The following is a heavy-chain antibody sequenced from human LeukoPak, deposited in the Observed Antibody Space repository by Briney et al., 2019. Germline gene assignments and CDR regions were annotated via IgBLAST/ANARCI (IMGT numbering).Heavy chain of an antibody. CDR2: ISFDGANK. CDR3: ARGRAGIAAAGFDY. CDR1: GFTFSMSS. D-gene: IGHD6-13*01. V-gene: IGHV3-30*04. Sequence: QPGGPLRLSCATSGFTFSMSSMHWVRLAPGKGLEWLAGISFDGANKFSGDSVKGRFSISRDNSKNTLYLQMNSLGLDDTAVYFCARGRAGIAAAGFDYWGQGTLVTVSS. J-gene: IGHJ4*02.